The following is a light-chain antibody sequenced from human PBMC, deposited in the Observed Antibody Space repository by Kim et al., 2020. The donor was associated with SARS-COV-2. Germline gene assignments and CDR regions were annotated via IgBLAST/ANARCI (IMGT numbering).Light chain of an antibody. CDR3: QQTNAFPYT. CDR1: QGVGSW. J-gene: IGKJ2*01. Sequence: DIQMTQSPSSVSASVGDRVTIICRASQGVGSWLSWYQQKPGNAPQLLIYSASRLQSGVPLRFSGSGSGTDFILTISSLQPEDFATYYCQQTNAFPYTFGQGTKLEI. CDR2: SAS. V-gene: IGKV1D-12*01.